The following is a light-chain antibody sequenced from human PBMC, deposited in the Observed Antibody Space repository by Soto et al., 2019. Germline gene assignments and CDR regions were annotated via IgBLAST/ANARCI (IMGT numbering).Light chain of an antibody. CDR1: QGVSTY. J-gene: IGKJ2*01. CDR3: QQSYRTPHT. Sequence: DIQMTQSPSSLSASVGDRVTITCRASQGVSTYLIWYQQRQGRASKLLLYASYNLLSGVPSRFSGSGSGTNFTLTISSLQPEDFATYYCQQSYRTPHTFGQGTKLETK. CDR2: ASY. V-gene: IGKV1-39*01.